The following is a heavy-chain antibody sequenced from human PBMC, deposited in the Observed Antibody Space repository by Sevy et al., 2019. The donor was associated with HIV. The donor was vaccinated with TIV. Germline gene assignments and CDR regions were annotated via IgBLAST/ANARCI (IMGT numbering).Heavy chain of an antibody. CDR1: GFTFNTYA. V-gene: IGHV3-23*01. J-gene: IGHJ6*02. D-gene: IGHD6-13*01. Sequence: GGSLRLSCVASGFTFNTYAMSWVRQAPGKGLEWVSGIRGSGSSTYYADSLKGRFTIFRDNSKNTLYLQMNNLRAEDTAVYYCAKGDSTFYGLDVWGQGTTVTVSS. CDR2: IRGSGSST. CDR3: AKGDSTFYGLDV.